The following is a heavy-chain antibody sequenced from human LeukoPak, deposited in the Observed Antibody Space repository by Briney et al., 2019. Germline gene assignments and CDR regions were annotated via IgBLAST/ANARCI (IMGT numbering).Heavy chain of an antibody. Sequence: SETLSLTCTVSGGSISSSSYYWGWIRQPPGKGLEWIGSIYYSGSTYYNPSLKSRVTISVDTSKNQFSLKLSSVTAADTAVYYCARQSAAAGTRPYCFDYWGQGTLVTVSS. CDR2: IYYSGST. J-gene: IGHJ4*02. CDR3: ARQSAAAGTRPYCFDY. CDR1: GGSISSSSYY. V-gene: IGHV4-39*01. D-gene: IGHD6-13*01.